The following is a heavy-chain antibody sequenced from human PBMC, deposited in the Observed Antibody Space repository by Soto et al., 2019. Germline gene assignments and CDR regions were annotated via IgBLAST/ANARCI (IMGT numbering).Heavy chain of an antibody. J-gene: IGHJ4*02. V-gene: IGHV4-34*01. Sequence: SETLSLTCAVYGGSFSGYYWSWIRQPPGEGLEWIGEINHSGSTNYNPSLKSRVTISVDTSKNQFSLKLSSVTAADTAVYYCARGRLKGKIDYWGQGTLVT. CDR2: INHSGST. CDR3: ARGRLKGKIDY. CDR1: GGSFSGYY. D-gene: IGHD2-8*01.